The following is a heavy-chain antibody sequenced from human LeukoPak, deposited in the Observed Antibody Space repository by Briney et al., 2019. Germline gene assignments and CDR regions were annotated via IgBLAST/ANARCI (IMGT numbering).Heavy chain of an antibody. J-gene: IGHJ4*02. V-gene: IGHV3-11*03. Sequence: TGGSLRLSCAASGFTFSDYYMSWIRQAPGKGLEWVSSISSSSSYIYYADSVKGRFTISRDNAKNSLYLQMNSLRAEDAAVYYCAKAPVTSCRGAFCYPFDYWGQGTLVTVSS. D-gene: IGHD2-15*01. CDR3: AKAPVTSCRGAFCYPFDY. CDR1: GFTFSDYY. CDR2: ISSSSSYI.